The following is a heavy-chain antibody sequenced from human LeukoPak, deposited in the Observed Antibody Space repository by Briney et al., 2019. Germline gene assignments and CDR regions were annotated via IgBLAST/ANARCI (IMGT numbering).Heavy chain of an antibody. CDR1: GGSISSYY. CDR3: ARVSRQWLVLDGRGYFDP. Sequence: PSETLSLTCTVSGGSISSYYWSWIRQPPGKGLEWIGYIYYSGSTNYNPSLKSRVTISVDTSKNQFSLKRSSVTAADTAVYYCARVSRQWLVLDGRGYFDPWGQGALVTVSS. V-gene: IGHV4-59*01. D-gene: IGHD6-19*01. J-gene: IGHJ5*02. CDR2: IYYSGST.